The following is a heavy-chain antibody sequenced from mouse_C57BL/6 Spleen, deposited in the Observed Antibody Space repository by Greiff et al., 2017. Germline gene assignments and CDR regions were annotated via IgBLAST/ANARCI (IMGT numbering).Heavy chain of an antibody. Sequence: EVKLVESEGGLVQPGSSMKLSCKASGFTFSDYYMAWVRQVPEKGLEWVATITYDGSSTYYLDSLESRFIISRDNEKNILYLQMSSLMSDDTATYYCARDGGSNYAMYYWGQGTSVTVSS. D-gene: IGHD5-1*01. CDR2: ITYDGSST. CDR3: ARDGGSNYAMYY. J-gene: IGHJ4*01. CDR1: GFTFSDYY. V-gene: IGHV5-16*01.